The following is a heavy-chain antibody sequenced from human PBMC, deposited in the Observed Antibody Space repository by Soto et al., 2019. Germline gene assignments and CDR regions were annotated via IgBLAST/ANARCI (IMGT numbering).Heavy chain of an antibody. CDR2: ISAYNGNT. D-gene: IGHD3-10*01. V-gene: IGHV1-18*01. J-gene: IGHJ4*02. CDR1: GYTFSSYG. Sequence: ASVKVSCKASGYTFSSYGISWVRQAPGQGLEWMGWISAYNGNTNYAQKLQGRVTMTTDTSTSTAYMELRSLRSDDTAVYYCARGLGEWFGESLSDYWGQGTLVTVSS. CDR3: ARGLGEWFGESLSDY.